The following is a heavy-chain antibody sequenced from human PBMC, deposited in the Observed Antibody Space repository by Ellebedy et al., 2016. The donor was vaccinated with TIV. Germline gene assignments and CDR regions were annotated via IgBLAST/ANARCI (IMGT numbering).Heavy chain of an antibody. V-gene: IGHV1-2*02. CDR3: ARVLRATSGMDV. CDR1: GYVFTAYY. J-gene: IGHJ6*02. Sequence: ASVKVSCKTSGYVFTAYYIHWVRQAPGQGLEWMGWINPDSGGTNPPQKFQGRVTMTRDTSVNTAYMELSRLQSDDTAVYYCARVLRATSGMDVWGQGTTVIVS. CDR2: INPDSGGT. D-gene: IGHD4/OR15-4a*01.